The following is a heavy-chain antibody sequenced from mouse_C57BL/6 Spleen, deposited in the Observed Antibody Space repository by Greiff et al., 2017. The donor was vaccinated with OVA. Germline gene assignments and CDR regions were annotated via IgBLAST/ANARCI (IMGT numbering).Heavy chain of an antibody. CDR3: ARDDGYLVDY. V-gene: IGHV5-17*01. D-gene: IGHD2-3*01. CDR1: GFTFSDYG. J-gene: IGHJ2*01. Sequence: EVKLMESGGGLVKPGGSLKLSCAASGFTFSDYGMHWVRQAPEKGLEWVAYISSGSSTIYYADTVKGRFTISRDNAKNTLFLQMTSLRSEDTAMSYCARDDGYLVDYWGQGTTLTVSS. CDR2: ISSGSSTI.